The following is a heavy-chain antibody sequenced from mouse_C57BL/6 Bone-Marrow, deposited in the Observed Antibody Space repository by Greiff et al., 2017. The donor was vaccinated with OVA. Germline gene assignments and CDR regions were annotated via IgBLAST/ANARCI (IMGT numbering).Heavy chain of an antibody. CDR1: GYTFTSYW. CDR2: IYPGSGST. CDR3: ARSLYYYGSSYENWYFDV. J-gene: IGHJ1*03. Sequence: QVQLQQPGAELVKPGASVKMSCKASGYTFTSYWITWVKQRPGQGLEWIGDIYPGSGSTNYNEKFKSKATLTVDTSSSTAYMQLSSLTSEDAAVYYCARSLYYYGSSYENWYFDVWGTGTTVTVSS. D-gene: IGHD1-1*01. V-gene: IGHV1-55*01.